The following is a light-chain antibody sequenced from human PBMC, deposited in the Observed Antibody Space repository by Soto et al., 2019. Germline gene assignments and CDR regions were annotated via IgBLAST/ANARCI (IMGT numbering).Light chain of an antibody. CDR2: LGS. V-gene: IGKV2-28*01. Sequence: DIVMTQSPLSLPVTTGEPASISCRSSQSLLHSNGYNYLDWYLQKPGQSPQLLIYLGSNRASGVPDRFSGSGSGTDFTLKISRVEAEDVGVYYCMQALQTPTFGGGTKVEIK. J-gene: IGKJ4*01. CDR1: QSLLHSNGYNY. CDR3: MQALQTPT.